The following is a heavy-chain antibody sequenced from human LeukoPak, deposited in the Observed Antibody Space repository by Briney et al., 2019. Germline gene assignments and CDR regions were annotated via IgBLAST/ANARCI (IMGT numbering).Heavy chain of an antibody. CDR2: ISGSAHKI. CDR1: GITFSNYA. J-gene: IGHJ4*02. CDR3: AGRLTGYSSGYVH. D-gene: IGHD5-18*01. V-gene: IGHV3-23*01. Sequence: SLRLSCVASGITFSNYAVSWVRQAPEKGLDWVSVISGSAHKIRYADSVKGRFTISRDNSENIVYLQMNNLRVEDTAVYYCAGRLTGYSSGYVHWGQGTLVTVSS.